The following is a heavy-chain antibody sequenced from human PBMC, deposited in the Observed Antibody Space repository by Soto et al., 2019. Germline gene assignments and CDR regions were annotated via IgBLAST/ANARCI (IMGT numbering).Heavy chain of an antibody. Sequence: EVQLVESGGGLIQPGGSLRLSCAASGFTFSSSEMYWVRQAPGKGLEWVSYIHPSGQPIFYADSVKGRFTISRDNAKNSLYLKMNSLRAGGSAVYYCARRDSRWGQGTMVTVSS. J-gene: IGHJ3*01. CDR1: GFTFSSSE. D-gene: IGHD3-22*01. CDR2: IHPSGQPI. CDR3: ARRDSR. V-gene: IGHV3-48*03.